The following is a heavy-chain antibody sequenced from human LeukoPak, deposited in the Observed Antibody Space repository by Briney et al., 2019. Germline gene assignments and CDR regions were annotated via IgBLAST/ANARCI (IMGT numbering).Heavy chain of an antibody. CDR2: IYHSGST. J-gene: IGHJ6*03. D-gene: IGHD4-11*01. V-gene: IGHV4-4*02. Sequence: SETLSLTCAVSGGSISSSNWWSWVRQPPGKGLEWIGYIYHSGSTYYNPSLKSRVTISVDRSKNQFSLKLSSVTAADTAVYYCAREGSTGFYMDVWGKGTTVTVSS. CDR1: GGSISSSNW. CDR3: AREGSTGFYMDV.